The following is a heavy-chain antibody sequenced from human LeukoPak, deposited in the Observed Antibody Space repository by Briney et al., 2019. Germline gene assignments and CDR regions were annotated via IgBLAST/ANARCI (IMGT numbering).Heavy chain of an antibody. CDR2: INHSGRT. CDR3: ARGGGNLLPYFDPKYYYYMDA. J-gene: IGHJ6*03. Sequence: SETLSLTCAVYGGSFSGYYCAWLRQPPGKGLEWIGEINHSGRTNYNPSLKSRVTISVDTSKRQFTLKLTSVTAADTAVYYCARGGGNLLPYFDPKYYYYMDAWGKGTTVTVSS. D-gene: IGHD3-9*01. V-gene: IGHV4-34*01. CDR1: GGSFSGYY.